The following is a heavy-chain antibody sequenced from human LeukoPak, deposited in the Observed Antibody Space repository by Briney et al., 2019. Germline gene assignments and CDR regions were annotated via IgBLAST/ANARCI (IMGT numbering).Heavy chain of an antibody. V-gene: IGHV4-34*01. CDR3: ARGPLRALGYYYMDV. Sequence: SETLSLTCAVYGGSFSGYYWSWIRQPPGKGLEWIGEINHSGSTNYNPSLKSRVTISVDTSKNQFSLKLSSVTAADTAVYYCARGPLRALGYYYMDVWSKGTTVTVSS. CDR1: GGSFSGYY. J-gene: IGHJ6*03. CDR2: INHSGST.